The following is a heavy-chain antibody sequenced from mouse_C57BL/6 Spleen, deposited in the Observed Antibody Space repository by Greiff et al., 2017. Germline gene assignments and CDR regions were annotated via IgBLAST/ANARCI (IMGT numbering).Heavy chain of an antibody. CDR3: ARDHYGSSYNY. CDR1: GYAFSSSW. Sequence: QVQLQQSGPELVKPGASVKISCKASGYAFSSSWMNWVKQRPGKGLEWIGRIYPGDGDTNYNGKFKGKATLTADKSSSTAYMQLSSLTSEDSAVXFCARDHYGSSYNYWGQGTTLTDSS. V-gene: IGHV1-82*01. J-gene: IGHJ2*01. CDR2: IYPGDGDT. D-gene: IGHD1-1*01.